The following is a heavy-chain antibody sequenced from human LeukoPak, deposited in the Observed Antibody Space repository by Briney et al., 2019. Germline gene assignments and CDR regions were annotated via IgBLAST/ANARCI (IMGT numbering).Heavy chain of an antibody. CDR3: ARHSSGYFGNWFDP. CDR2: IHNSGTT. CDR1: GGPFSGYF. J-gene: IGHJ5*02. Sequence: SETLSLTCAVSGGPFSGYFWSWIRQSSGKGLEWIGEIHNSGTTNYNPSLNSRVTISEDTSKNQFYLNLSSVTAADTAVYYCARHSSGYFGNWFDPWGQGTLVTVSS. V-gene: IGHV4-34*01. D-gene: IGHD3-22*01.